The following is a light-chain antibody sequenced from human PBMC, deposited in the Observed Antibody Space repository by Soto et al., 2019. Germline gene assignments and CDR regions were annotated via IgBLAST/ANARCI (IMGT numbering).Light chain of an antibody. V-gene: IGLV2-14*01. CDR2: EVS. J-gene: IGLJ1*01. CDR1: SSDVGGYNY. CDR3: TSYTSTGTPF. Sequence: QSVLTQPASVSGSPGQSITISCAGTSSDVGGYNYVSWYQQHPGKAPKLKIYEVSNRPSGVSNRFSGSKSGNTASLTISGLQPEDEADYYCTSYTSTGTPFFGTGTKVTVL.